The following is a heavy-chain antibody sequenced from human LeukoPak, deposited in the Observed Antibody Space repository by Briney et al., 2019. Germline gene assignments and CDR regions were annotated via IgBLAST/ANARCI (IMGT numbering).Heavy chain of an antibody. CDR3: ARDRGIDSSGYYFGLAFDY. J-gene: IGHJ4*02. V-gene: IGHV3-20*04. CDR1: GFTFDDYG. D-gene: IGHD3-22*01. Sequence: GGSLRLSCAASGFTFDDYGMSWVRQAPGKGLEWVSGINWNGGSTGYADSVKGRFTISRDNAKNSLYLQMNSLRAEDTALYYCARDRGIDSSGYYFGLAFDYWGQGTLVTVSS. CDR2: INWNGGST.